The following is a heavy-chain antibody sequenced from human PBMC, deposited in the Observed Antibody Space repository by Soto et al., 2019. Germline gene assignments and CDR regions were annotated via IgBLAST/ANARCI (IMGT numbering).Heavy chain of an antibody. CDR1: GGTFSSYA. CDR3: SCLSSTWPNYFYS. J-gene: IGHJ4*02. Sequence: WASVKVSCKAAGGTFSSYAISWVRQAPGQGLEWMGGIIPIFGTANYAQKFQGRVTITADESTSTAYMELSSLRSEDTAVYYCSCLSSTWPNYFYSLGQGNLVPVSS. CDR2: IIPIFGTA. D-gene: IGHD6-13*01. V-gene: IGHV1-69*13.